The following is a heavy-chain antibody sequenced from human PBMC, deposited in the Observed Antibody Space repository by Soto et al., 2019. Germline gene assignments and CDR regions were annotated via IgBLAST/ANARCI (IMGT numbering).Heavy chain of an antibody. J-gene: IGHJ4*02. Sequence: QVQLVQSGAEVKKPGASVKVSCKASGYTFISYGISWVRQAPGQGLEWMGWINAFNGNTNYAQKLQGRVTMTRDTATSTAYMELRSLRSDDTAVYYCARDPVAGTSFDYWGQGTLVTVSS. D-gene: IGHD6-19*01. V-gene: IGHV1-18*01. CDR1: GYTFISYG. CDR2: INAFNGNT. CDR3: ARDPVAGTSFDY.